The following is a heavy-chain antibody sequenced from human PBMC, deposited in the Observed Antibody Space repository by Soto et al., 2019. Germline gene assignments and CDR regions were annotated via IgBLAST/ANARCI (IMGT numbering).Heavy chain of an antibody. Sequence: QVHLVQSGAEVKKPGAAVTVSCKDSVYTFTCYYLHWVRHALGQGLEWMGGINPNRGGANYAQKFQGWVTMTRDKSISTAYMELSRLRSDDTAVYYCARGYSEGSGDFDYWGQGTLVTVSS. CDR1: VYTFTCYY. CDR3: ARGYSEGSGDFDY. CDR2: INPNRGGA. V-gene: IGHV1-2*04. J-gene: IGHJ4*02. D-gene: IGHD5-18*01.